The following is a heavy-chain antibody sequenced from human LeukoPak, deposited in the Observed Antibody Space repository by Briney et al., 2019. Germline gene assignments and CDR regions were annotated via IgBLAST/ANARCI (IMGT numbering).Heavy chain of an antibody. CDR1: GGSISSGGYY. V-gene: IGHV4-30-2*01. CDR3: AREHIEGPTLDY. Sequence: SQTLSLTCTVSGGSISSGGYYWSWIRQPPGKGLEWIGYIYRSGSTFYNPSLKSRVIISVDNSKNQFSLRLSSVTAADTAVYYCAREHIEGPTLDYWGQGTLVAVSS. D-gene: IGHD5-12*01. J-gene: IGHJ4*01. CDR2: IYRSGST.